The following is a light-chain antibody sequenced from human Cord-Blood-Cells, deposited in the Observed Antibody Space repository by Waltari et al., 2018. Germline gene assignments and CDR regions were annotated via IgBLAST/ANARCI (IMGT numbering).Light chain of an antibody. V-gene: IGLV2-14*01. CDR1: SSDVGGYNY. Sequence: QSALTQPASVSGSPGQSITISCTGTSSDVGGYNYVSCYQQHPGKAPKLMIYDVMNRPEGVSNRFAGSKSGNTASLTISGRQAEDEADYYCSSYTSSSTYVFGTGTKVTVL. CDR3: SSYTSSSTYV. J-gene: IGLJ1*01. CDR2: DVM.